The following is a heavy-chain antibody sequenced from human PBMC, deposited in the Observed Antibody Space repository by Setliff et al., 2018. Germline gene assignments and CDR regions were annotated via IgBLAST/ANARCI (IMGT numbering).Heavy chain of an antibody. J-gene: IGHJ5*02. Sequence: ASVKVSCKASGYSFTDYYMHWVRQVPGRGLEWMGWINPKSGGTRYAQKFQGRVTITRDTSLSTAYMELSSLRSDDTAVYYCARDGISWLMWFDPWGQGTLVTVSS. CDR1: GYSFTDYY. CDR3: ARDGISWLMWFDP. V-gene: IGHV1-2*02. CDR2: INPKSGGT. D-gene: IGHD3-16*01.